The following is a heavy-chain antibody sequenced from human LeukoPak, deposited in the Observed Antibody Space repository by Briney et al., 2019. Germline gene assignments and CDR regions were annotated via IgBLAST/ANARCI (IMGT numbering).Heavy chain of an antibody. CDR1: GYTFTSYY. D-gene: IGHD3-3*01. CDR2: INPRGGST. V-gene: IGHV1-46*03. Sequence: GASVKVSCKASGYTFTSYYMHWVQQAPGQGLEWMGIINPRGGSTSYAQKSQGRVTMTRDTSTSTVYMELSSLRSEDTAVYYCASTFYYDFWSGYYFSLDYWGQGTLVTVSS. J-gene: IGHJ4*02. CDR3: ASTFYYDFWSGYYFSLDY.